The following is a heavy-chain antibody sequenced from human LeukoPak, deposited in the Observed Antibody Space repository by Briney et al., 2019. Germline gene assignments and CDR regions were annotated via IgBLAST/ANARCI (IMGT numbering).Heavy chain of an antibody. J-gene: IGHJ4*02. CDR3: ARTLPGWVVDY. V-gene: IGHV1-8*03. Sequence: ASVKVSCKASGNTFTNYDINWVRQATGQGLEWMGWMNPNSANTGYAQKFQGRVTISRDTSKSTAYMELSSLRSGDTAVYYCARTLPGWVVDYWGQGTLVTVPS. CDR1: GNTFTNYD. D-gene: IGHD1-14*01. CDR2: MNPNSANT.